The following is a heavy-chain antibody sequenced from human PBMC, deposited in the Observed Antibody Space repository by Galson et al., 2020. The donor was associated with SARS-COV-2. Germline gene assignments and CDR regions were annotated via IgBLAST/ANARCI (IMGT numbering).Heavy chain of an antibody. V-gene: IGHV3-33*01. CDR3: ARDPSSSWFTDAFDI. Sequence: QLGESLKISCAASGFTFSSYGMHWVRQAPGKGLEWVAVIWYDGSNKYYADSVKGRFTISRDNSKNTLYLQMNSLRAEDTAVYYCARDPSSSWFTDAFDIWGQGTMVTVSS. CDR1: GFTFSSYG. D-gene: IGHD6-13*01. CDR2: IWYDGSNK. J-gene: IGHJ3*02.